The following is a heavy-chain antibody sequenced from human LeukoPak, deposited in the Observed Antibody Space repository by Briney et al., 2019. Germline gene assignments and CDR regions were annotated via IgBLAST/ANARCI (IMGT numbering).Heavy chain of an antibody. Sequence: SETLSLTCTVSGYSISSGYYWGWIRQPPGKGLEWIGSIYHSGSTYYNPSLKSRVTISVDTSKNQFSLKLSSVTAADTAVYYCARAVAVAEGDWFDPWGQGTLVTVSS. CDR2: IYHSGST. D-gene: IGHD6-19*01. V-gene: IGHV4-38-2*02. CDR1: GYSISSGYY. CDR3: ARAVAVAEGDWFDP. J-gene: IGHJ5*02.